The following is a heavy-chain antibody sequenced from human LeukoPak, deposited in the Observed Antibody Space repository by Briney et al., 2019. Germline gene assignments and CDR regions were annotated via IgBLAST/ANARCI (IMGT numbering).Heavy chain of an antibody. V-gene: IGHV4-59*01. CDR3: AREGYYDSSGYPTFDY. D-gene: IGHD3-22*01. J-gene: IGHJ4*02. CDR2: ICYSGST. Sequence: PSETLSLTCTVSGGSISSYYWSWIRQPPGKGLEWIGYICYSGSTNYNPSLKSRVTISVDTSKTQFSLKLSSVTAADTAVYYCAREGYYDSSGYPTFDYWGQGTLVTVSS. CDR1: GGSISSYY.